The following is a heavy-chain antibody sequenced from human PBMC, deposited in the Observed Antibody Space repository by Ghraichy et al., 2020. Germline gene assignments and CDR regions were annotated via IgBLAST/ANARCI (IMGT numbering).Heavy chain of an antibody. CDR1: GYSFTSYW. J-gene: IGHJ5*02. CDR2: IYPGDSDT. CDR3: ARHPKRGEGIAVAGIRLGGANWFDP. Sequence: GESLNISCKGSGYSFTSYWIGWVRQMPGKGLEWMGIIYPGDSDTRYSPSFQGQVTISADKSISTAYLQWSSLKASDTAMYYCARHPKRGEGIAVAGIRLGGANWFDPWGQGTLVTVSS. D-gene: IGHD6-19*01. V-gene: IGHV5-51*01.